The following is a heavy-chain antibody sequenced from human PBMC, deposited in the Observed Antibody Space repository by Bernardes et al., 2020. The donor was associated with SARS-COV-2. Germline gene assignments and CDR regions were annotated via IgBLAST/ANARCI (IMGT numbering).Heavy chain of an antibody. CDR3: AREVDIVATISLRLLYYGMDV. CDR2: IWYDGSNK. J-gene: IGHJ6*02. D-gene: IGHD5-12*01. Sequence: GGSLRLSCSASGFTFSSYGMHWVRQAPGKGLECVSVIWYDGSNKYYADSVKGRFTISRDNSKNTLYLQMSSLRAEDTAVYYCAREVDIVATISLRLLYYGMDVWGQGTTVTVSS. V-gene: IGHV3-33*01. CDR1: GFTFSSYG.